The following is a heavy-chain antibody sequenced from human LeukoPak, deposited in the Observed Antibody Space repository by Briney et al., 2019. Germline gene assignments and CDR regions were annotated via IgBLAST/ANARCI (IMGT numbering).Heavy chain of an antibody. D-gene: IGHD2-21*01. J-gene: IGHJ6*03. V-gene: IGHV3-74*01. CDR1: GFTFSSYW. CDR3: ARDRGGGYYYYMDV. CDR2: INSDGSST. Sequence: PGGSLRLSCAASGFTFSSYWMHWVRHAPGKGLVWVSRINSDGSSTTYADSVRGRFTISRDNAKNTLYLQMNSLRAEDTAVYYCARDRGGGYYYYMDVWGKGTTVTISS.